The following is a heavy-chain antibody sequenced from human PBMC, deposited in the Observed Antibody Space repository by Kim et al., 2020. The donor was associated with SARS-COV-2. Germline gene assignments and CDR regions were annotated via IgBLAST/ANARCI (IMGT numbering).Heavy chain of an antibody. CDR1: GFTFSSYA. D-gene: IGHD1-26*01. V-gene: IGHV3-30*04. Sequence: GGSLRLSFAASGFTFSSYAMHWVRQAPGKGLEWVAVISYDGSNKYYADSVKGRFTISRDNSKNTLYLQMNSLRAEDTAVYYCAREAWGAGGQGTLVTVSS. CDR3: AREAWGA. CDR2: ISYDGSNK. J-gene: IGHJ4*02.